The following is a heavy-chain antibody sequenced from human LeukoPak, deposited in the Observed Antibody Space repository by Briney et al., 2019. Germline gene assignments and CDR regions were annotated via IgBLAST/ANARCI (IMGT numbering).Heavy chain of an antibody. Sequence: GASVKVSCXASGYTFTGYYMHWVRQAPGQGLEWMGRINPNSGGTNYAQKFQGRVTMTRDTSISTAYMELSRLRSDDTAVYYCARDLAGNSRDYWGQGTLVTVSS. CDR2: INPNSGGT. CDR1: GYTFTGYY. CDR3: ARDLAGNSRDY. D-gene: IGHD4-23*01. J-gene: IGHJ4*02. V-gene: IGHV1-2*06.